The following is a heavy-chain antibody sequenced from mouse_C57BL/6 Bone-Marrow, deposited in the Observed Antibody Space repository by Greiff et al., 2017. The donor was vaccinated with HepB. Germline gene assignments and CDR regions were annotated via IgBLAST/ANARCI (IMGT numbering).Heavy chain of an antibody. V-gene: IGHV1-26*01. CDR1: GYTFTDYY. Sequence: VQLQQSGPELVKPGASVKISCKASGYTFTDYYMNWVKQSHGKSLEWIGDINPNNGGTSYNQKFKGKATLTVDKSSSTAYMELRSLTSEDSAVYYCARRAVVEDYAMDYWGQGTSVTVSS. D-gene: IGHD1-1*01. CDR3: ARRAVVEDYAMDY. CDR2: INPNNGGT. J-gene: IGHJ4*01.